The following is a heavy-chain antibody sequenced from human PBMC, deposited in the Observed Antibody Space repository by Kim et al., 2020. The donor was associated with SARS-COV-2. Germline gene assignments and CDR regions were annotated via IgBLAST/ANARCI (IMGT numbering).Heavy chain of an antibody. Sequence: ASVKVSCKASGYTFTGYYMHWVRQAPGQGLEWMGRINPNSGGTNYAQKFQGRVTMTRDTSISTAYMELSRLRSDDTAVYYCARGPRSGHIVVVPAAIFSSVYGMDVWGQGTTVTVSS. J-gene: IGHJ6*02. CDR1: GYTFTGYY. CDR2: INPNSGGT. CDR3: ARGPRSGHIVVVPAAIFSSVYGMDV. D-gene: IGHD2-2*01. V-gene: IGHV1-2*06.